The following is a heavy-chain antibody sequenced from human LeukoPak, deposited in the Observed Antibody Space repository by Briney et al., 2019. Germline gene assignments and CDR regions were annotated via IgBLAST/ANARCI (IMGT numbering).Heavy chain of an antibody. CDR1: GFTFISYA. J-gene: IGHJ4*02. CDR3: ARMHYYDGNLLTPSDY. D-gene: IGHD3-22*01. V-gene: IGHV3-30*04. Sequence: GGSLRLSCAASGFTFISYAMHWVRQAPGKGLEWVAVISYDGSEKYYADSVKDRFTISRDNSKNTLYLQMNSLRAEDTAVYYCARMHYYDGNLLTPSDYWGQGTLVTVSS. CDR2: ISYDGSEK.